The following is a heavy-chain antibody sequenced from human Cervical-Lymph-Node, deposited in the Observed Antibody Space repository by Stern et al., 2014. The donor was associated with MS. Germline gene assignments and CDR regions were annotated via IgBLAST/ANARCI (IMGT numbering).Heavy chain of an antibody. V-gene: IGHV4-59*01. CDR2: VYNSGST. CDR1: GGSIGSFY. D-gene: IGHD2-15*01. Sequence: VQLVESGPGLVRPSETLSLTCSVSGGSIGSFYWSWIRQPPGKGLQWIGYVYNSGSTRYSSSLKSRDSISLDKSKNQFSLKLHSVTAADTAVYYCARDRGASQSPYYYYGMDVWGQGTTVTVSS. J-gene: IGHJ6*02. CDR3: ARDRGASQSPYYYYGMDV.